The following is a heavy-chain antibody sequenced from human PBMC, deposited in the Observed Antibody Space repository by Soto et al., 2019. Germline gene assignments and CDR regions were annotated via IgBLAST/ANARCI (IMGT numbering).Heavy chain of an antibody. CDR2: IYTSGST. CDR1: GGSISSYY. J-gene: IGHJ5*02. CDR3: AIDTVKPLYSSGWIGNWFDP. V-gene: IGHV4-4*07. D-gene: IGHD6-19*01. Sequence: KPSETLSLTCTVSGGSISSYYWSWIRQPAGKGLEWIGRIYTSGSTNYNPSLKSRVTMSVDTSKNQFSLKLSSVTAADTAVYYCAIDTVKPLYSSGWIGNWFDPWGQGTLVTVSS.